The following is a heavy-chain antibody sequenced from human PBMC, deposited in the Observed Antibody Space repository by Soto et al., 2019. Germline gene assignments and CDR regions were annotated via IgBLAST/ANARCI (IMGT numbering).Heavy chain of an antibody. V-gene: IGHV3-33*01. CDR3: ARDDNWNYYYYYYGMDV. Sequence: PGGSLRLSCAASGFTFSSYGMHWVRKAPGKGLEWVAVIWYDGSNKYYADSVKGRFTISRDNSKNTLYLQMNSLRAEDTAVYYCARDDNWNYYYYYYGMDVWGQGTTVTVSS. J-gene: IGHJ6*02. D-gene: IGHD1-7*01. CDR1: GFTFSSYG. CDR2: IWYDGSNK.